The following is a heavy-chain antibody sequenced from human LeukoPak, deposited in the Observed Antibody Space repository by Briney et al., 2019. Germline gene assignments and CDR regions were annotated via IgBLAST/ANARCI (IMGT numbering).Heavy chain of an antibody. V-gene: IGHV4-4*02. D-gene: IGHD3-22*01. CDR1: GGSISSSNW. Sequence: PSETLSLTCAVCGGSISSSNWWSWVRQPPGKGLEWIGEIYHSGSTNYNPSLKSRVTISVDNSKNQFSLKLSSVTAADTAVYYCARYRYYDRRGYYYLFDWGQGTLVTVSS. CDR2: IYHSGST. J-gene: IGHJ4*02. CDR3: ARYRYYDRRGYYYLFD.